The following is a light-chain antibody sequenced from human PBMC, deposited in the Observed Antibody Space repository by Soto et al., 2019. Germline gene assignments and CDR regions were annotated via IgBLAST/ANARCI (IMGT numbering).Light chain of an antibody. V-gene: IGKV1-5*01. CDR3: QEYNNWRPIT. J-gene: IGKJ4*01. Sequence: DIQMTQSPSTLSASVGDRVTITCRASQSISSWLAWYQQKPGKAPKLLIYDASSLESGVPSRFSGRGSGTEFTLTISSLQPDDFATYYCQEYNNWRPITFGGGTKVEIK. CDR2: DAS. CDR1: QSISSW.